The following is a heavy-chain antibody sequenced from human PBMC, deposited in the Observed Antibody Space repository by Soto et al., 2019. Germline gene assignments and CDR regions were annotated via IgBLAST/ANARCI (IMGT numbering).Heavy chain of an antibody. Sequence: EVQLVESGGGLVQPGRSLRLSCAASGFTFDDYAMHWVRQAPGKGLEWVSGISWNSGSIGYADSVKGRFTISRDNAKNSLYLQMNSLRAEDTALYYCANADSSSWSDFDYWGQGTLVTVSS. CDR3: ANADSSSWSDFDY. CDR2: ISWNSGSI. CDR1: GFTFDDYA. J-gene: IGHJ4*02. D-gene: IGHD6-13*01. V-gene: IGHV3-9*01.